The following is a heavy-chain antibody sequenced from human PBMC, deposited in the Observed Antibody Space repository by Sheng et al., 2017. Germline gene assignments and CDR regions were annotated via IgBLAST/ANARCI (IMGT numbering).Heavy chain of an antibody. Sequence: EVQLVESGGGLVQPGGSLRLSCAASGFIFSNYWMTWVRQAPGKGLEWVATIKQDAGEDYYVDSVKGRFTVARDNVRDSLYLQMDSLRVEDTGLYYCVRDVTATVYRYYFLDVWGQGTTVTVSS. CDR1: GFIFSNYW. V-gene: IGHV3-7*01. J-gene: IGHJ6*03. CDR2: IKQDAGED. D-gene: IGHD2-21*02. CDR3: VRDVTATVYRYYFLDV.